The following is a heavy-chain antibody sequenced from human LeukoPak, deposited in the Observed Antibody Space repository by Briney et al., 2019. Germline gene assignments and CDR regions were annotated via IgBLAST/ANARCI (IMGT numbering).Heavy chain of an antibody. CDR3: GRVAGVEFISV. Sequence: GGSLGLSCAASGFSFRKYYMAWIRQAPGKRLQWVSYISSTGYTTDYVGSVKGRFTISKDNAKNSLYLEMKSLRAEDTAVYYCGRVAGVEFISVWGQGTLVTVSS. CDR1: GFSFRKYY. D-gene: IGHD2-15*01. J-gene: IGHJ4*02. CDR2: ISSTGYTT. V-gene: IGHV3-11*01.